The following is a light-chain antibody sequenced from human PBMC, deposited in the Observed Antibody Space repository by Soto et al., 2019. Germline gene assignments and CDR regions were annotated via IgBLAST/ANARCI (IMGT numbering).Light chain of an antibody. V-gene: IGLV1-44*01. CDR3: AAWDDSLSGHVV. J-gene: IGLJ2*01. Sequence: QSVLTQPPSASGTPGQRVTISCSGSPSNIGSNTVSWYQQFSGSAPRLIMYGDYRRPSGVPDRFSGSKSGTSASLAISGLQSEDEAIFYCAAWDDSLSGHVVFGGGTSSPS. CDR1: PSNIGSNT. CDR2: GDY.